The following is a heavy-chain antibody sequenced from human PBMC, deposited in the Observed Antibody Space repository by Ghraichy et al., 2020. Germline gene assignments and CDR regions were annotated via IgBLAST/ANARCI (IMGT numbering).Heavy chain of an antibody. V-gene: IGHV4-39*01. CDR1: GGSISSSSYY. D-gene: IGHD5/OR15-5a*01. CDR3: FYAGPYDY. J-gene: IGHJ4*02. CDR2: IYYSGST. Sequence: SQTLSLACTVSGGSISSSSYYWGWIRQPPGKGLEWNGSIYYSGSTYYNPSLKSRVTISVDTSKNQFSLKLSSVTAADTAVYYCFYAGPYDYWGQGTLVTVSS.